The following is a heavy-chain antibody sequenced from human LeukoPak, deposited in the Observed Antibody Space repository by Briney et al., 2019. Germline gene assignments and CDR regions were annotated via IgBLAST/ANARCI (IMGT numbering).Heavy chain of an antibody. CDR3: AKAGRVTPSGWFDP. V-gene: IGHV3-30-3*01. CDR1: GFTFSSYA. J-gene: IGHJ5*02. CDR2: ISYDGSNK. Sequence: PGGSLRLSCAASGFTFSSYAMHWVRQAPGKGLEWVAVISYDGSNKYYADSVKGRFTISRDNSKNTLYLQMNSLRAEDTAVYYCAKAGRVTPSGWFDPWGQGTLVTVSS. D-gene: IGHD1-26*01.